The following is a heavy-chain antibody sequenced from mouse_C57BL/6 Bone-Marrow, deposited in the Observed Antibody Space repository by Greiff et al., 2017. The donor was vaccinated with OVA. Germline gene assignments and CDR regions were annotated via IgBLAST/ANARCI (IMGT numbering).Heavy chain of an antibody. J-gene: IGHJ3*01. CDR2: IWTGGGT. D-gene: IGHD2-5*01. V-gene: IGHV2-9-1*01. CDR1: GFSLTSYA. CDR3: ASTYSNYGWFAY. Sequence: VKLMESGPGLVAPSQSLSITCTVSGFSLTSYAISWVRQPPGKGLEWLGVIWTGGGTNYNSALKSRLSISKDNSKSQVFLKMNSLQTDDTARYYCASTYSNYGWFAYWGQGTLVTVSA.